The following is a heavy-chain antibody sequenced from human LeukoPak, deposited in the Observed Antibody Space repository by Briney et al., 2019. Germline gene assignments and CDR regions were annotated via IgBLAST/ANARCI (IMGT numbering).Heavy chain of an antibody. Sequence: SETLSLTCTVSGGSISSYYWSWIRQPPGKGLEWIGYIYYSGSTYYNPSLKSRVTISVDTSKNQFSLKLSSVTAADTAVYYCAREWATVTAGDAFDIWGQGTMVTVSS. CDR1: GGSISSYY. D-gene: IGHD4-17*01. V-gene: IGHV4-59*12. J-gene: IGHJ3*02. CDR2: IYYSGST. CDR3: AREWATVTAGDAFDI.